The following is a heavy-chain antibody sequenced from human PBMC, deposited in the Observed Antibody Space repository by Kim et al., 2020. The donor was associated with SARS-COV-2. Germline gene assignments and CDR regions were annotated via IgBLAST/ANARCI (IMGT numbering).Heavy chain of an antibody. CDR3: AKDINNLGKWEWLLSN. D-gene: IGHD3-3*01. V-gene: IGHV3-9*01. Sequence: SGKGRFTISRDNAKNSLYLQMNSLRAEDTALYYCAKDINNLGKWEWLLSNWGQGTLVTVSS. J-gene: IGHJ4*02.